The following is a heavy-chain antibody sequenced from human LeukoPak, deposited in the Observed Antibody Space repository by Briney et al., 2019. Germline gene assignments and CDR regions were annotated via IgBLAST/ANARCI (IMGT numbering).Heavy chain of an antibody. CDR3: ARDLIAARTKALEGSDYYYGMDV. CDR2: ITSSSSI. Sequence: PGGSLRLSCAASGFTFSSYNMNWVRHVPGKGLEWVSSITSSSSIFYADSVKGRFTISRDNAKNSLFLQMNSLRVEDTAVYYCARDLIAARTKALEGSDYYYGMDVWGQGTTVTVSS. V-gene: IGHV3-21*01. J-gene: IGHJ6*02. D-gene: IGHD3-3*01. CDR1: GFTFSSYN.